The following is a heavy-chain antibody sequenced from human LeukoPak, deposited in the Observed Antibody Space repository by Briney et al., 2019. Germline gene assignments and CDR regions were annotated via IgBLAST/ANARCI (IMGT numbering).Heavy chain of an antibody. CDR2: IYYSGST. V-gene: IGHV4-30-4*08. D-gene: IGHD3-22*01. Sequence: SETLSLTCTVSGGSISSGDYYWSWIRQPLGKGLEWIGYIYYSGSTYYNPSLKSRVTISVDTSKNQFSLKLSSVTAADTAVYYCARQDYYDSSGQFDYWGQGTLVTVSS. J-gene: IGHJ4*02. CDR3: ARQDYYDSSGQFDY. CDR1: GGSISSGDYY.